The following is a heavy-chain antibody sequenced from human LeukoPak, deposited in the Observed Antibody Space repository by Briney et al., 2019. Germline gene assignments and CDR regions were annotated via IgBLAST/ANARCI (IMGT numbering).Heavy chain of an antibody. J-gene: IGHJ5*02. CDR3: ARGGDYGDYAWFDP. CDR2: IIPIFGTA. D-gene: IGHD4-17*01. CDR1: GGTFSSYA. Sequence: ASVKVSCKASGGTFSSYAISWVRQAPGQGLEWMGGIIPIFGTANYAQKFQGRVTITADESTSTGYMELSSLRSEDTAVYYCARGGDYGDYAWFDPWGQGTLVTVSS. V-gene: IGHV1-69*13.